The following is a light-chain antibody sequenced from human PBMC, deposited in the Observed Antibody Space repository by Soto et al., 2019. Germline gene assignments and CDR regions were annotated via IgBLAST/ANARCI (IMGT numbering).Light chain of an antibody. J-gene: IGLJ1*01. CDR2: DVT. CDR3: SSYAGSSSYV. CDR1: TSDVGNYKL. Sequence: QSALTQPASVSGSPGQSITISCTGTTSDVGNYKLVSWFQQLPGKAPQLIIFDVTNRPAGISIRFSGSKSGNTASLTISGLLAEDEADYYCSSYAGSSSYVFGTGTKLTGL. V-gene: IGLV2-23*02.